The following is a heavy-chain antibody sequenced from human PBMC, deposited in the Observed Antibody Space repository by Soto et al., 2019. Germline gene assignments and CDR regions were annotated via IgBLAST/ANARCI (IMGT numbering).Heavy chain of an antibody. D-gene: IGHD3-3*01. J-gene: IGHJ3*02. CDR3: AKYRRFRDAFDI. CDR1: GFTFSSYG. V-gene: IGHV3-30*18. Sequence: QVQLVESGGGVVQPGRSLRLSCAASGFTFSSYGMHWVRQAPGKGLEWVAVISYDGSNKYYADSVKGRFTISRDNSKNTLYLQMNSLRAEDTAVYYCAKYRRFRDAFDIWGQGTMVTVSS. CDR2: ISYDGSNK.